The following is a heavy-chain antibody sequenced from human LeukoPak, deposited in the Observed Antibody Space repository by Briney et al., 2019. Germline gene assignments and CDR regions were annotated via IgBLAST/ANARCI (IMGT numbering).Heavy chain of an antibody. D-gene: IGHD6-13*01. Sequence: SETLSLTCTVSGGSISSGGYYWSWIRQHPGKGLEWIGYIYYSGSTYYNPSLKSRVTIAVDTPQNQFSLKLSSVTAADTAVYYCARESLAAAGHNRFDPWGQGTLVTVSS. CDR2: IYYSGST. J-gene: IGHJ5*02. CDR1: GGSISSGGYY. V-gene: IGHV4-31*03. CDR3: ARESLAAAGHNRFDP.